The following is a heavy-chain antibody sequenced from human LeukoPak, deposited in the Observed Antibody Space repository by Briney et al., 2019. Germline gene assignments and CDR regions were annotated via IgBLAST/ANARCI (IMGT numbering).Heavy chain of an antibody. CDR3: ATLMATIDY. D-gene: IGHD5-24*01. Sequence: SETLSLSCAVSGYSISSGYYWGWIRQPPGKGLEWIGSIYHSGSTYYNPSLKSRVTISVDTSKNQFSLKLSSVTAADTAVYYCATLMATIDYWGQGTLVTVSS. CDR1: GYSISSGYY. CDR2: IYHSGST. J-gene: IGHJ4*02. V-gene: IGHV4-38-2*01.